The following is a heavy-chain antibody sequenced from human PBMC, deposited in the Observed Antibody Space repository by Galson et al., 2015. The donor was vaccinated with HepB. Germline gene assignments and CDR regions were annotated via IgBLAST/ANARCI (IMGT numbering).Heavy chain of an antibody. CDR3: AKDSGSGWHPLWYFDY. V-gene: IGHV3-33*06. CDR1: GFTFSSYG. J-gene: IGHJ4*02. CDR2: IWYDGSNK. D-gene: IGHD6-19*01. Sequence: SLRLSCAASGFTFSSYGMHWVRQAPGKGLEWVAVIWYDGSNKYYADSVKGRFTISRDNSKNTLYLQMNSLRAEDTAVYYCAKDSGSGWHPLWYFDYWGQGTLVTVSS.